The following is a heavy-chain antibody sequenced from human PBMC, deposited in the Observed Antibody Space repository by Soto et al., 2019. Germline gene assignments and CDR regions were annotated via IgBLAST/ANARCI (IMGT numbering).Heavy chain of an antibody. J-gene: IGHJ4*02. Sequence: SETLSLTCAVSAYSISSSNWCGWIRQPPGKGLEWIGYIYYSGTTYYNPSLKSRVTMSVDTSKNQFSLKLTSVTAVDTAVYYCARREIQGPIDYWGQGTLVTVSS. CDR1: AYSISSSNW. V-gene: IGHV4-28*01. CDR3: ARREIQGPIDY. D-gene: IGHD1-26*01. CDR2: IYYSGTT.